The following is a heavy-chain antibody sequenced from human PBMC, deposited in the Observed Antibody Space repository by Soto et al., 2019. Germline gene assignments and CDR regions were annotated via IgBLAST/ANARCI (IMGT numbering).Heavy chain of an antibody. CDR3: ARPLVAPVAGPYYYGMDV. CDR1: GFTFNSYG. J-gene: IGHJ6*02. D-gene: IGHD6-19*01. V-gene: IGHV3-33*01. CDR2: IWYDGNTK. Sequence: GGSLRLSCAASGFTFNSYGFNWVRQAPGKGLEWVAVIWYDGNTKYYADSVKGRFTISRDNLKNTLYLQMNSLTAEDTAVYYCARPLVAPVAGPYYYGMDVWGQGTTVTVS.